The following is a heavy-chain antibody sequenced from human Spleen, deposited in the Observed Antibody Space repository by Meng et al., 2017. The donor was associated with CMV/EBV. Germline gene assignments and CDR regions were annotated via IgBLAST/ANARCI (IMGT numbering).Heavy chain of an antibody. CDR2: ISPIFGRA. V-gene: IGHV1-69*01. Sequence: VPLLQDGADVKKPGSSVKFSCKTSGGTFSSYAISWVRQAPGQGLEWMGGISPIFGRANYAQKFQGRVTITADESTSTAYIALSSLRSDDTAVYFCATDYGDYQALGYWGQGTLVTVSS. J-gene: IGHJ4*02. D-gene: IGHD4-17*01. CDR3: ATDYGDYQALGY. CDR1: GGTFSSYA.